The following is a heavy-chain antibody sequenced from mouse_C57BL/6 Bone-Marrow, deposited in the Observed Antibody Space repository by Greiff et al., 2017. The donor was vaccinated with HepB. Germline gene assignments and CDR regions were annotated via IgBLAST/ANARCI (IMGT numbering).Heavy chain of an antibody. J-gene: IGHJ1*03. CDR3: ARSYGNRWYFDV. V-gene: IGHV1-82*01. CDR2: IYPGDGDT. D-gene: IGHD2-1*01. CDR1: GYAFSSSW. Sequence: VQLQQSGPELVKPGASVKISCKASGYAFSSSWMNWVKQRPGKGLEWIGRIYPGDGDTNYNGKFKGKATLTADKSSSTAYMQLSSLTSEDSAVYFCARSYGNRWYFDVWGTGTTVTVSS.